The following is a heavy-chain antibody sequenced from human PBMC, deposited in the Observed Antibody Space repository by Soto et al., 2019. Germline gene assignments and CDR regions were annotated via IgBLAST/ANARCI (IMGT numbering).Heavy chain of an antibody. V-gene: IGHV1-69*01. CDR3: ARDLCPYSSGWSPPHMVYYYGMDV. CDR2: IIPIFGTA. J-gene: IGHJ6*02. D-gene: IGHD6-19*01. CDR1: GGTFSSYA. Sequence: QVQLVQSGAEVKKPGSSVKVSCKASGGTFSSYAISWVRQAPGQGLEWMGGIIPIFGTANYAQKFQGRVTITADESTSTAYMELSSLRSEDTAVYYCARDLCPYSSGWSPPHMVYYYGMDVWGQGTTVTVSS.